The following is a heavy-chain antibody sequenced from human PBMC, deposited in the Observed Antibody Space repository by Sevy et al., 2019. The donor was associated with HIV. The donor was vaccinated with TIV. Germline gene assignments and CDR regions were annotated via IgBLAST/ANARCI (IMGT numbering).Heavy chain of an antibody. D-gene: IGHD6-13*01. CDR2: IYYGGSP. Sequence: SETLSLTCTVSGGSISSYYWSCIRQSPGKGLEWIGYIYYGGSPNYNPSLKSRVTISLDTSRNQFSLRLSSVTAADTAVYYRARGSEAASGLFDYWGPGTLVTVSS. J-gene: IGHJ4*02. CDR3: ARGSEAASGLFDY. CDR1: GGSISSYY. V-gene: IGHV4-59*01.